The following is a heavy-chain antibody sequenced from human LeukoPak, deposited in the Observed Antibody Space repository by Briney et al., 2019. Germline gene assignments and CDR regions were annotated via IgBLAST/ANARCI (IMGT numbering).Heavy chain of an antibody. CDR2: ISSSSSYI. D-gene: IGHD1-26*01. Sequence: PGGSLRLSCAASGFTFSSYSMNWVRQAPGKGLEWVSSISSSSSYIYYADSVKGRFTISRDNAKNSLYLQMNSLRAEDTAVYYCARVGATVLFGVQYWDQGTLVTVSS. J-gene: IGHJ4*02. V-gene: IGHV3-21*01. CDR3: ARVGATVLFGVQY. CDR1: GFTFSSYS.